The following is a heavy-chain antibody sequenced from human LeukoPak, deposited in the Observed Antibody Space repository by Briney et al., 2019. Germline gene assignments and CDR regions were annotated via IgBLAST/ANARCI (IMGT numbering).Heavy chain of an antibody. J-gene: IGHJ5*02. CDR2: MNPNSGNT. CDR1: GYTFTSYD. V-gene: IGHV1-8*01. D-gene: IGHD6-13*01. Sequence: GASVKVSCKASGYTFTSYDINWVRQATGQGLERMGWMNPNSGNTGYAQKFQGRVTMTRNTSISTAYMELSSLRSEDTAVYYCARGVIAAAGMAGFDPWGQGTLVTVSS. CDR3: ARGVIAAAGMAGFDP.